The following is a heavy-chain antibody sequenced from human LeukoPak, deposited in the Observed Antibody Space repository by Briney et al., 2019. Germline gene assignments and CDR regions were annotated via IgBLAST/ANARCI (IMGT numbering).Heavy chain of an antibody. J-gene: IGHJ4*02. CDR2: IYHTGAT. Sequence: SETLSLTCTVSGASISSYYWTWIRQSPGQGLEWIGYIYHTGATSYNPSLKSRVTMSIDTSKKQFSLKLTSVTAADAAVYFCARYGVSGWVIDNWGQGTLVTVSS. D-gene: IGHD6-19*01. CDR3: ARYGVSGWVIDN. CDR1: GASISSYY. V-gene: IGHV4-59*08.